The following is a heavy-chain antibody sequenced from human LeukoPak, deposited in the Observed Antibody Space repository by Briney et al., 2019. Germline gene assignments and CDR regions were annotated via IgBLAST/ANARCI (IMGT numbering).Heavy chain of an antibody. J-gene: IGHJ3*02. D-gene: IGHD1/OR15-1a*01. Sequence: SETLSLTCAVSGYSISGGYYWGWIRQPPGKGLEWIGSIYHSGSTYYNPSLKSRVTISVDTSKNQFSLKLSSVTAADTAVYYCAILTIRGAFDIWGQGTMVTVSS. V-gene: IGHV4-38-2*01. CDR1: GYSISGGYY. CDR3: AILTIRGAFDI. CDR2: IYHSGST.